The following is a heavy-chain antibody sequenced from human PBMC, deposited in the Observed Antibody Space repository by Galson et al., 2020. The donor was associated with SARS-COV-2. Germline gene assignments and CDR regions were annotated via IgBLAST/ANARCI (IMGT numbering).Heavy chain of an antibody. V-gene: IGHV4-38-2*01. J-gene: IGHJ3*02. CDR3: ARQPRRPYSNSDAFDI. D-gene: IGHD4-4*01. CDR2: IYHSGST. Sequence: SETLSLTCAVSGYSISSGYYWGWIRQPPGKGLEWIGSIYHSGSTYYNPSLKSRVTISVDTSKNQFSLKLSSVTAADTAVYYCARQPRRPYSNSDAFDIWGQGTMVTVSS. CDR1: GYSISSGYY.